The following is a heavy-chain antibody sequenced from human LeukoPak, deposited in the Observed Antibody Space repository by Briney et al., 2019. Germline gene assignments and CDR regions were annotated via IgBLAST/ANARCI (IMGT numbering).Heavy chain of an antibody. V-gene: IGHV5-51*01. CDR3: ARYYLYDSSGYPPYYFDY. CDR2: IYPGDPDT. Sequence: GESLKISCKGSGYSFTSYWIGWMRQMPGKGLEWMGIIYPGDPDTRYSPSFQGQVTISADKSISTAYLQWSRLKASGTAMYYCARYYLYDSSGYPPYYFDYWGQGTLVTVSS. J-gene: IGHJ4*02. D-gene: IGHD3-22*01. CDR1: GYSFTSYW.